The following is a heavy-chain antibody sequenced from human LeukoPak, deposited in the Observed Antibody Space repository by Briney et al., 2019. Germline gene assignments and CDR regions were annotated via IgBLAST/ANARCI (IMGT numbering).Heavy chain of an antibody. CDR1: GGSVRSGSYY. Sequence: SETLSLTCTVSGGSVRSGSYYWSWIRQPPGKGLEWIGYIYYSGTTNYNPSLKSRVTISEDTSKNQFSLKLTSVTAADTAVYYCARGGARLYGMDVWGQGTTVTVSS. D-gene: IGHD4/OR15-4a*01. CDR3: ARGGARLYGMDV. J-gene: IGHJ6*02. CDR2: IYYSGTT. V-gene: IGHV4-61*01.